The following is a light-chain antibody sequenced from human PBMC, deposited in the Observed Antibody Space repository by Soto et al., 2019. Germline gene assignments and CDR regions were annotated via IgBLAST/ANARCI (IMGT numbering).Light chain of an antibody. CDR2: GAS. CDR1: QSVSNNY. V-gene: IGKV3-20*01. CDR3: QQYGNSPIT. Sequence: EIGLTQSPGTLSLSPGERATLSCRASQSVSNNYLAWYQQKPGQAPRLLIYGASNRATGIPDRFSGSGSGTDFTLTISRLEPEDFAVYYCQQYGNSPITFGQGTRLEI. J-gene: IGKJ5*01.